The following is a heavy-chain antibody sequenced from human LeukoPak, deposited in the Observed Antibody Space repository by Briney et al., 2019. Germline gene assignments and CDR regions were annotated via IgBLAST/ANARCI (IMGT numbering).Heavy chain of an antibody. CDR2: IYTSGST. J-gene: IGHJ4*02. Sequence: PSQTLSLTCTVSGGSISSGSYYWSWIRQPAGKGLEGIGRIYTSGSTNYNPSLKSRVTISVDTPKNQFSLKLSSVTAADTAVYYCARVKGYCTNGVCYSPGGDYWGQGTLVTVSS. D-gene: IGHD2-8*01. V-gene: IGHV4-61*02. CDR3: ARVKGYCTNGVCYSPGGDY. CDR1: GGSISSGSYY.